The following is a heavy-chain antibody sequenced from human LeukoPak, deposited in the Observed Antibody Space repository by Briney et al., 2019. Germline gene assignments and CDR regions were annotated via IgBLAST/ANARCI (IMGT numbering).Heavy chain of an antibody. CDR1: GFTFSSYS. CDR2: ISSSSSYI. Sequence: GGSLRLSCAASGFTFSSYSMNWVRQAPGKGLEWVSSISSSSSYIYYADSVKGRFTISRDNAKNSLYLQMNSLRAEDTAVYYCARDPNYYDSRDSSAFDIWGQGKIVTVSS. J-gene: IGHJ3*02. D-gene: IGHD3-22*01. CDR3: ARDPNYYDSRDSSAFDI. V-gene: IGHV3-21*01.